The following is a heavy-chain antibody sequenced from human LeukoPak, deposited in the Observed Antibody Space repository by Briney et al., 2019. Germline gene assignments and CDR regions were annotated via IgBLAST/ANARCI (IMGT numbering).Heavy chain of an antibody. V-gene: IGHV4-61*02. CDR1: GGSISSGSYY. J-gene: IGHJ4*02. Sequence: SQTLSLTCTVSGGSISSGSYYWSWIRQPAGKGLEWIGRIYTSGSTNYNPSLKSRVTISVDTSKNQFSLKLSSVTAADTAVYYCAREIRDHCGSGSYYPFDYWGQGTLVTVSS. CDR2: IYTSGST. D-gene: IGHD3-10*01. CDR3: AREIRDHCGSGSYYPFDY.